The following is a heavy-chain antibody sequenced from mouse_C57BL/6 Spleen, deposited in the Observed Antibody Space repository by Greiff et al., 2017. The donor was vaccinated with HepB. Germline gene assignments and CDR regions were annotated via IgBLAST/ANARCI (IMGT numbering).Heavy chain of an antibody. CDR1: GYAFSSSW. J-gene: IGHJ2*01. D-gene: IGHD2-4*01. CDR3: ARQVYYDYD. CDR2: IYPGDGDT. Sequence: VKLQESGPELVKPGASVKISCKASGYAFSSSWMNWVKQRPGKGLEWIGRIYPGDGDTNYNGKFKGKATLTADKSSSTAYMQLSSLTSEDSAVYFCARQVYYDYDWGQGTTLTVSS. V-gene: IGHV1-82*01.